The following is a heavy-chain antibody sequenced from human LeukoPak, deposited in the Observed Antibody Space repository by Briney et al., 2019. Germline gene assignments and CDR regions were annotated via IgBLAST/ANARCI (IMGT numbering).Heavy chain of an antibody. V-gene: IGHV4-4*07. CDR2: IYTSGST. D-gene: IGHD6-19*01. CDR1: GGSISSYY. Sequence: SETLSLTCTVSGGSISSYYWSWIRQPAGMGLEWIGRIYTSGSTNYNPSLKSRVTMSVDTSKNQFSLKLSSVTAADTAVYYCARDTSSGWYFSYWGQGTLVTVSS. J-gene: IGHJ4*02. CDR3: ARDTSSGWYFSY.